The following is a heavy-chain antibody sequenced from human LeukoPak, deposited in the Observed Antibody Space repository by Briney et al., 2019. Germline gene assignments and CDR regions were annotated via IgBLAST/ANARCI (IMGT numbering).Heavy chain of an antibody. D-gene: IGHD6-19*01. Sequence: ASVKVSCKASGYTFTSYDINWVRQAPGQGLEWMGWINPNSGGTNYAQKFQGRVTMTRDTSISTAYMELSRLRSDDTAVYYCARAYTDSSGWYKDDAFDIWGQGTMVTVSS. CDR3: ARAYTDSSGWYKDDAFDI. CDR1: GYTFTSYD. V-gene: IGHV1-2*02. CDR2: INPNSGGT. J-gene: IGHJ3*02.